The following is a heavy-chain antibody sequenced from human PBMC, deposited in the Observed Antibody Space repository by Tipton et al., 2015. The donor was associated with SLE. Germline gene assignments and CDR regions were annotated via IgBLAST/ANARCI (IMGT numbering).Heavy chain of an antibody. J-gene: IGHJ5*02. CDR3: ARDADYTHYNYFDP. CDR1: GDSVSSNSAA. D-gene: IGHD4-11*01. V-gene: IGHV6-1*01. Sequence: PGLVKPSQTLSLTCAISGDSVSSNSAAWNWIRQSPSRGLEWLGRTYYRSKWNSDYAVSVKSRISINPDTSKNQFSLQLNSVTPEDTAVYYCARDADYTHYNYFDPWGQGTLVTVSS. CDR2: TYYRSKWNS.